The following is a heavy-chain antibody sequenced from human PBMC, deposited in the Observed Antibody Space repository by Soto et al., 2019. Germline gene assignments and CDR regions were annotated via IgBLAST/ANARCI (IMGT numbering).Heavy chain of an antibody. CDR3: ARGPHYYDSSGYLDY. Sequence: GGSLRLSCAASGFTFSSYGMHWVRQAPGKGLEWVAVIWYDGSNKYYADSVKGRFTISRDSSKNTLYLQMNSLRAEDTAVYYCARGPHYYDSSGYLDYWGQGTLVTVSS. J-gene: IGHJ4*02. D-gene: IGHD3-22*01. CDR1: GFTFSSYG. V-gene: IGHV3-33*01. CDR2: IWYDGSNK.